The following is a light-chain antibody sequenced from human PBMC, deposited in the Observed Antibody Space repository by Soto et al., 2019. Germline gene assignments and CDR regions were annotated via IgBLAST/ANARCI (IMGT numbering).Light chain of an antibody. J-gene: IGKJ1*01. V-gene: IGKV4-1*01. CDR2: WAS. Sequence: DIVMTQSPDSLAVSLGKRATINCKSSQSVLYSSNDKNYLDWYQQKPGQPPKLLIYWASTRESGVPDRFSGSGSGTDFTPTISSLQAEDVAVYYCQQYYSTLTFGQGTKVEIK. CDR3: QQYYSTLT. CDR1: QSVLYSSNDKNY.